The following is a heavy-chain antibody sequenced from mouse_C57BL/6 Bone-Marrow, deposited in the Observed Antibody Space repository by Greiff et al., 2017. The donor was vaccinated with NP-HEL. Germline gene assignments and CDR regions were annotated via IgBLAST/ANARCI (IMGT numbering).Heavy chain of an antibody. V-gene: IGHV10-3*01. CDR1: GFTFTNYA. CDR3: VRNWFAY. J-gene: IGHJ3*01. CDR2: IRRKSSNYAT. Sequence: EVKLVESGGGLVQPKGSLKLSCAASGFTFTNYAMHWVRQAPGKGLEWVGRIRRKSSNYATYYADSVKDRFTISRDDSQSMLYLQMNNLKTKDTAMYYSVRNWFAYWGQGTLVTVSS.